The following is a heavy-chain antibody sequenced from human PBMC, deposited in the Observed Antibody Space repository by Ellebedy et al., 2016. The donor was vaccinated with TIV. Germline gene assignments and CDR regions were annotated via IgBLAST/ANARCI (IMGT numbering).Heavy chain of an antibody. V-gene: IGHV4-39*07. Sequence: SETLSLTCTVSGGSISSSSYYWGWIRQPPGKGLEWIGSIYYSGSTYYNPSLKSRVTISVDTSKNQFSLKLSSVTAADTAVYYCARIAGPWDLWGRGTLVTVSS. J-gene: IGHJ2*01. CDR1: GGSISSSSYY. CDR2: IYYSGST. D-gene: IGHD3-10*01. CDR3: ARIAGPWDL.